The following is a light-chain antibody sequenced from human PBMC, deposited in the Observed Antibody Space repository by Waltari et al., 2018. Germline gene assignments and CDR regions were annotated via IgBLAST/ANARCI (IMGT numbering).Light chain of an antibody. CDR1: QSISDY. Sequence: IQMTQSPPALSASVGDRVAITCRASQSISDYLHWYQQKPGKAPRVLINTASSLQRGVPTRFSGSGSGTEFTLTISTLQPEDAATYYCQQSYSSPWTFGQGTKVEIK. CDR2: TAS. J-gene: IGKJ1*01. V-gene: IGKV1-39*01. CDR3: QQSYSSPWT.